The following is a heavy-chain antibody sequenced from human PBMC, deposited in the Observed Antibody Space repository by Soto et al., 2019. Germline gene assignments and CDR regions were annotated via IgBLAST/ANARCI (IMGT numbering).Heavy chain of an antibody. CDR1: CGSLSTYH. CDR3: ATLAGYSYGYPFDY. Sequence: SGAPSPPTPLSCGSLSTYHSISIPHPPGKGLEWIGYIYYSGSTNYNPSLKSRVTISVDTSKNQFSLKVSSVTAADTAVYYCATLAGYSYGYPFDYWGQGTLVIVSS. D-gene: IGHD5-18*01. J-gene: IGHJ4*02. CDR2: IYYSGST. V-gene: IGHV4-59*08.